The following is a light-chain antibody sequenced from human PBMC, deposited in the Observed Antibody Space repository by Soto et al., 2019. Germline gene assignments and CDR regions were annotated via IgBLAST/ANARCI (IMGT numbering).Light chain of an antibody. V-gene: IGLV2-14*01. Sequence: QSALTQPASVSGSPGQSITISCTGTSSDVGSYNYVSWYQQLPGKAPKLLIYEVSNRPSGVSSRFSGSKSGNTASLTISGLQAEDEADYYCSSYTSTSALVFGTGTKVTVL. CDR3: SSYTSTSALV. J-gene: IGLJ1*01. CDR1: SSDVGSYNY. CDR2: EVS.